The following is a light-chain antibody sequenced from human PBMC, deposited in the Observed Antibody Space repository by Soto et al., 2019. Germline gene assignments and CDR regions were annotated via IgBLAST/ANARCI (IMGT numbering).Light chain of an antibody. Sequence: EIVLTQSPGTLSLSPGERATLSCRASQSVSSYLAWYQQKPGQAPRLLIYDASSRATGIPARFSGTGSGTDFTLTINNLEPEDFAVYYCQVRTNWSIAFGRGTRLEIK. CDR3: QVRTNWSIA. CDR2: DAS. J-gene: IGKJ5*01. V-gene: IGKV3-11*01. CDR1: QSVSSY.